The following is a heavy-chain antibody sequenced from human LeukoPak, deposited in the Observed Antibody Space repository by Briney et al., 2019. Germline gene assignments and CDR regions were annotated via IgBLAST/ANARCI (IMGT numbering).Heavy chain of an antibody. V-gene: IGHV1-69*13. D-gene: IGHD3-22*01. CDR3: AQYYYDSSGYYYAWFDP. J-gene: IGHJ5*02. CDR1: GGTFSSYA. Sequence: SVKVSCKASGGTFSSYAISWVRQAPGQGLEWMGGIIPIFGTANYAQKFQGRVTITADESTSTAYMELSSLRSGDTAVYYCAQYYYDSSGYYYAWFDPWGQGTLVTVSS. CDR2: IIPIFGTA.